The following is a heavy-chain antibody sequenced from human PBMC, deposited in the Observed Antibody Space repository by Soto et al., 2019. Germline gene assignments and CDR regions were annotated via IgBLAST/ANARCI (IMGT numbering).Heavy chain of an antibody. D-gene: IGHD6-19*01. Sequence: PGGSLRLSCADSGFTFSSYWMHWVRQAPGKGLVWVSRINSDGSSTSYADSVKGRFTISRDNAKNTLYLQMNSLRAEDTAVYYCARDMVISSGWYPRYYYYYYGMDVWGQGTTVTVSS. CDR3: ARDMVISSGWYPRYYYYYYGMDV. V-gene: IGHV3-74*01. CDR2: INSDGSST. CDR1: GFTFSSYW. J-gene: IGHJ6*02.